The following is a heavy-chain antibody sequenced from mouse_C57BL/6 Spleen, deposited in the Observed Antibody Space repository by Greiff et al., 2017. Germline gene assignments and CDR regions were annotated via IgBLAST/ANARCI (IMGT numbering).Heavy chain of an antibody. CDR1: GYSITSGYY. J-gene: IGHJ2*01. D-gene: IGHD2-5*01. Sequence: EVQLQQSGPGLVKPSQSLSLTCSVTGYSITSGYYWNWIRQFPGNKLEWMGYISYDGSNNYNPSLKNRISITRDTSKNQFFLKLNSVTTEDTATYYCATYYSNYVLYYFDYWGQGTTLTVSS. CDR2: ISYDGSN. V-gene: IGHV3-6*01. CDR3: ATYYSNYVLYYFDY.